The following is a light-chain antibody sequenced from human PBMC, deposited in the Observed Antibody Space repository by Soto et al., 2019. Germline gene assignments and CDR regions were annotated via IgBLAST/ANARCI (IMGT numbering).Light chain of an antibody. CDR2: KAS. CDR3: QQYNSYPYT. J-gene: IGKJ2*01. CDR1: QSISSW. Sequence: DIQMTQSPSTLSASVGDRVTITCRASQSISSWLAWFQQEPGKAPKLLFYKASSLESGVPSRFSGSGSGTEFTLTISSLQPDDFATYYCQQYNSYPYTFGQGTKLEIQ. V-gene: IGKV1-5*03.